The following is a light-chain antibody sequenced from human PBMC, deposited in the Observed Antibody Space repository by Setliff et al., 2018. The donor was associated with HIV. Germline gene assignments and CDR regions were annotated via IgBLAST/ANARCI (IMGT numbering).Light chain of an antibody. CDR2: DVG. Sequence: QSALTQPPSASGSPGQSVTTACTGTSNDVGGYNSVSWYQQHPGKAPKLVIFDVGQRPSGVPDRFSGSKSGNTASLTVSGLQADDEADYYCSSYADFSSVIFGGGTQLTVL. CDR3: SSYADFSSVI. J-gene: IGLJ2*01. V-gene: IGLV2-8*01. CDR1: SNDVGGYNS.